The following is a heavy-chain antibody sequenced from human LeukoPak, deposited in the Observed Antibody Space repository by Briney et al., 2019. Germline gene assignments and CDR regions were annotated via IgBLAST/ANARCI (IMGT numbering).Heavy chain of an antibody. J-gene: IGHJ4*01. D-gene: IGHD1-7*01. Sequence: PGGSLRLSCAASGFTFSSYWMSWVRQAPGKGLEWVANIKQDGSEKYYVDSVKGRFTNSRDNAKNSLYLQMNSLRAEDTAVYYCARDILQLRSDYWGHGTLVTVSS. V-gene: IGHV3-7*01. CDR2: IKQDGSEK. CDR1: GFTFSSYW. CDR3: ARDILQLRSDY.